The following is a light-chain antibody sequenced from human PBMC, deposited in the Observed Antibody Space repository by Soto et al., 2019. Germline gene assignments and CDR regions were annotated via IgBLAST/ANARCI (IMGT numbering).Light chain of an antibody. V-gene: IGKV3-20*01. CDR3: HQYGSYPLT. CDR2: GVS. Sequence: EIVLTQSPGSLSLSPGERASLSCRASQSLNTKSLAWYQQKTGQPPRLLIHGVSNRATGIPDRFSGSGSGTDFSLTISRLEPEDFAVYYCHQYGSYPLTFGGGTKVDIK. J-gene: IGKJ4*01. CDR1: QSLNTKS.